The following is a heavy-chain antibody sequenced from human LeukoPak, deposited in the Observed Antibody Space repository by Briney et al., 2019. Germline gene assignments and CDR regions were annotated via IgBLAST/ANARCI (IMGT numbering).Heavy chain of an antibody. CDR2: ISWNSGSI. D-gene: IGHD2-2*02. J-gene: IGHJ4*02. Sequence: GRSLRLSCAASGFTFDDYAMHWVRQAPGKGLEWVSGISWNSGSIGYADSVKGRFTISRDNAKNSLYLQMNSLRAEDTAVYYCARGHCSSTSCYNDYWGQGTLVTVSS. CDR3: ARGHCSSTSCYNDY. CDR1: GFTFDDYA. V-gene: IGHV3-9*01.